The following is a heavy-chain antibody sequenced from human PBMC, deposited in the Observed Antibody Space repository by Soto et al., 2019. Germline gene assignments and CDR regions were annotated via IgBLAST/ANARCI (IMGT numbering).Heavy chain of an antibody. Sequence: PGGSLRLSCAASGVTFSIDGMHWFGQAPGKGLEWVAVIWYDGSNKYYADSVKGRFTISRDNSKNTLYLQMNSLRAEDTTVYYCARPPVHGNDAFAIWGQGTMVTVSS. CDR2: IWYDGSNK. V-gene: IGHV3-33*01. J-gene: IGHJ3*02. CDR3: ARPPVHGNDAFAI. D-gene: IGHD4-17*01. CDR1: GVTFSIDG.